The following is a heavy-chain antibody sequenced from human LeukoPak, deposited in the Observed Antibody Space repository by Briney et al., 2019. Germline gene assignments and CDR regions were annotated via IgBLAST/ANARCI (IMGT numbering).Heavy chain of an antibody. V-gene: IGHV4-59*01. J-gene: IGHJ6*03. Sequence: SETLSLTCTVSSGSISSYSWNWIRQFPGKGLEWIGYIYYSGSTTYNPSLKSRVTMSVDTAKNQFSLKLRSVTAADTAVYYCARGDFCSSSNCYLRPMDVWGKGTTVTVSS. CDR2: IYYSGST. CDR3: ARGDFCSSSNCYLRPMDV. D-gene: IGHD2-2*01. CDR1: SGSISSYS.